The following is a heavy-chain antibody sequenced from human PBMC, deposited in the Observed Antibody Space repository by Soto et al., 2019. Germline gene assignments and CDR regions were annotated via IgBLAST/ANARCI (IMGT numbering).Heavy chain of an antibody. Sequence: GESLKISCKGSGYSFTSYWIGWVRQMPGKGLEWMGIIYPGDSDTRYSPSFQGQVTISADKSISTAYLQWSSLKASDTAMYYCASPRLPRYSSSWYLAFDIWGQGTMVTVSS. CDR3: ASPRLPRYSSSWYLAFDI. CDR2: IYPGDSDT. V-gene: IGHV5-51*01. CDR1: GYSFTSYW. D-gene: IGHD6-13*01. J-gene: IGHJ3*02.